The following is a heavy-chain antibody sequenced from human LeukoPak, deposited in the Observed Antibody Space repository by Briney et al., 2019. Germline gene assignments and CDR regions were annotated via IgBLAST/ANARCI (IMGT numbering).Heavy chain of an antibody. D-gene: IGHD3-10*01. V-gene: IGHV1-18*01. J-gene: IGHJ3*02. CDR2: ISAYNGNT. CDR3: ARDWVGDGSGRRGGVDSDDAFDI. CDR1: GYTFTSYG. Sequence: GASVKVSCKASGYTFTSYGISWVRQAPGQGLEWMGWISAYNGNTNYAQKLQGRVTMTTDTSTSTGYMELSRLRSDDTAVYYCARDWVGDGSGRRGGVDSDDAFDIWGQGTMVTVSS.